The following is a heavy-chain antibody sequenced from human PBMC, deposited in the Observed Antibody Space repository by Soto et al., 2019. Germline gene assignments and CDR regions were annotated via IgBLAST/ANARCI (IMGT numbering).Heavy chain of an antibody. CDR1: GFTFSHYW. CDR2: INGDGTHT. D-gene: IGHD4-17*01. J-gene: IGHJ4*02. V-gene: IGHV3-74*01. CDR3: ARDFTTAETPGDDFDY. Sequence: EVQLVESGGGLVQPGGSLRLSCAASGFTFSHYWMHWVRQVPGKGLMWVSRINGDGTHTSYADFVKGRFTISRDNAKNTLLLQMNRLSAEDTAVYYCARDFTTAETPGDDFDYWGQGTLLTVSS.